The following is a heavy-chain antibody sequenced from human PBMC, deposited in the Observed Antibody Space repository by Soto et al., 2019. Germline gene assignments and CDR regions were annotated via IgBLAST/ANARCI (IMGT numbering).Heavy chain of an antibody. CDR2: IYNSGST. D-gene: IGHD3-16*01. CDR3: ARDGPSMI. CDR1: GGSISSYY. J-gene: IGHJ4*02. V-gene: IGHV4-4*08. Sequence: SETLSLTCAVSGGSISSYYWSWVRQPPGRGLEWIGFIYNSGSTNYNPSLKSRVTISIDTSQNHFSLKLSSVTAADTAVYYCARDGPSMIWGQGTLVTVSS.